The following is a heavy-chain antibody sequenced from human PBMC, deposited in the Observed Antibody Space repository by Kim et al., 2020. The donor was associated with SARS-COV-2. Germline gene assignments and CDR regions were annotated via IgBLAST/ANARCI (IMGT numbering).Heavy chain of an antibody. D-gene: IGHD5-12*01. J-gene: IGHJ3*02. V-gene: IGHV1-8*01. CDR3: ARGSGNWRWLQLRAFDI. Sequence: FQGRVTMTRNTSISTAYMELSSLRSEDTAVYYCARGSGNWRWLQLRAFDIWGQGTMVTVSS.